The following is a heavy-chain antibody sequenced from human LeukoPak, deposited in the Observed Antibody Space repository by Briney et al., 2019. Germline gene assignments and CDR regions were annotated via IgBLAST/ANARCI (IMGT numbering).Heavy chain of an antibody. D-gene: IGHD2-2*01. Sequence: GGSLRHSCAASGFTFSSYAMSWVRQSPGKGLEWVSAISGSGGSTYYADSVKGRFTISRDNSKNTLYLQMNSLRAEDTAVYYCAKDWEDIVVVPAALFDYWGQGTLVTVSS. V-gene: IGHV3-23*01. CDR2: ISGSGGST. CDR1: GFTFSSYA. J-gene: IGHJ4*02. CDR3: AKDWEDIVVVPAALFDY.